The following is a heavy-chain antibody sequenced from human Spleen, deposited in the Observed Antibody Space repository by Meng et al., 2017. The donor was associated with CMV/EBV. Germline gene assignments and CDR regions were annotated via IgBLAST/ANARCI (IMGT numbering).Heavy chain of an antibody. CDR2: ISPYNQKP. V-gene: IGHV1-18*01. Sequence: ASVKVSCKASGYTFVSYTLCWVRQGPGQGLEWMGWISPYNQKPHYAQKFQGRVTMTTDTSTSTAYMELRSLRSDDTAVYYRARVADFVLGPRFDSWGQGTLVTVSS. J-gene: IGHJ4*02. CDR3: ARVADFVLGPRFDS. D-gene: IGHD2-8*01. CDR1: GYTFVSYT.